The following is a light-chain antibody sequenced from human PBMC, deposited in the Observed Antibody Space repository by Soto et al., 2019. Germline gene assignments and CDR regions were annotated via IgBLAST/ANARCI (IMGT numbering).Light chain of an antibody. CDR2: GAS. V-gene: IGKV1-39*01. Sequence: DIQMTQSPSSLCASLGDRVTITCRASQSINTFLNWYKQEPGRAPKHLIFGASTLQGGVPSRFSGSGSGTIFTLTISNLQPEDFATYYCQQTYKTPTAFGQGTKVDI. CDR1: QSINTF. J-gene: IGKJ1*01. CDR3: QQTYKTPTA.